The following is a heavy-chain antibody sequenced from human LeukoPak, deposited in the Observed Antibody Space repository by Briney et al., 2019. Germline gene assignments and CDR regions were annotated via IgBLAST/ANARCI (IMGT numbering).Heavy chain of an antibody. V-gene: IGHV3-21*01. CDR2: TTSSSSYI. CDR3: ARDKEGGSNDH. D-gene: IGHD2-15*01. CDR1: GFTFSSYN. J-gene: IGHJ4*02. Sequence: PGGSLRLSCAASGFTFSSYNMNWVRQAPGKGLEWVSSTTSSSSYIYYADSVKGRFTISRDNTKNSVYLQMSGLRVDDTAIYYCARDKEGGSNDHWGQGTLVTVSS.